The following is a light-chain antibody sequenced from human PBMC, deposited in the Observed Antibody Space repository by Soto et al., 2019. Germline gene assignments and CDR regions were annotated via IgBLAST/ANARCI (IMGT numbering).Light chain of an antibody. V-gene: IGKV1-27*01. J-gene: IGKJ3*01. CDR3: QKYNSASPFT. CDR2: AAS. CDR1: QGISNY. Sequence: DIQMTQSPSSLSASVGDRVTITCRASQGISNYLAWYQQKPGKVPKLLIYAASTLQSGVPSRFSGSGSGTDFTLTISSLQPEDVATYYCQKYNSASPFTFGAGTKVDIK.